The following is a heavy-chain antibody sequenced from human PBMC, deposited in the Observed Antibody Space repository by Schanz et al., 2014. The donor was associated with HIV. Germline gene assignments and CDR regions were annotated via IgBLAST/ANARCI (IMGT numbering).Heavy chain of an antibody. Sequence: EVQLVESGGGLVQPGGSLRLSCAASGFTFSSYWMSWVREAPGKGLEWVANTKEDGSEKNYVDSVKGRFTISRDNAKKSLYLQMNSLRGEDTALYFCAREAILTGYYNLDYWGRGTLVTVSS. D-gene: IGHD3-9*01. CDR1: GFTFSSYW. J-gene: IGHJ4*02. CDR2: TKEDGSEK. CDR3: AREAILTGYYNLDY. V-gene: IGHV3-7*01.